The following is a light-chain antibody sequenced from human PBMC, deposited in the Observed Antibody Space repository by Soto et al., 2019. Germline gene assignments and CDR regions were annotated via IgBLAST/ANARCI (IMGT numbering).Light chain of an antibody. CDR1: QSVSSD. V-gene: IGKV3-15*01. J-gene: IGKJ4*01. Sequence: EIVMTQSPATLSVSPGERATLSCRASQSVSSDLAWYQQKPGQAPRLLIYGASTRATSIPARFSGSGSGTEFTLTISSLQSEDFAVYYCQQYNKWPPPFGGGTKVEIK. CDR3: QQYNKWPPP. CDR2: GAS.